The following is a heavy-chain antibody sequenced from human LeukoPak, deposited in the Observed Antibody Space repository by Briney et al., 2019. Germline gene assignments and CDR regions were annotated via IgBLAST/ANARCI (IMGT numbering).Heavy chain of an antibody. CDR1: GLTFSNYG. V-gene: IGHV3-30*18. CDR2: IPYDGFNP. J-gene: IGHJ4*02. Sequence: GSLRLSCAASGLTFSNYGMHWVRQAPGKGLEWVAVIPYDGFNPYYADSVKGRFTISRDNSKNTLWLQMNSLRAEDTAVYYCAKVKEMYSSGSYYFDYWGQGTLVTVSS. CDR3: AKVKEMYSSGSYYFDY. D-gene: IGHD6-19*01.